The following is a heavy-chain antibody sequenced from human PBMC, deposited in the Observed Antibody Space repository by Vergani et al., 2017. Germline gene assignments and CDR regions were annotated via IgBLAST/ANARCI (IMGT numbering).Heavy chain of an antibody. J-gene: IGHJ4*02. D-gene: IGHD6-25*01. CDR3: ARLYGRDRSGSKYFDY. CDR1: GYSFTHYW. V-gene: IGHV5-51*01. Sequence: EVQLVQSGAEVKKPGESLKISCQISGYSFTHYWIGWVRQMPGKGLEWMGIIHPADSDTRYSPSFQGQVTISVDKSISTAYLQRSSLRASDSAMYYCARLYGRDRSGSKYFDYWGQGTLVTVPS. CDR2: IHPADSDT.